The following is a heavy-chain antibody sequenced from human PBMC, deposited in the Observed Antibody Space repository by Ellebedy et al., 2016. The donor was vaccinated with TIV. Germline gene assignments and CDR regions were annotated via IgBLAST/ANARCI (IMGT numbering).Heavy chain of an antibody. CDR2: IYNSGST. J-gene: IGHJ4*02. CDR1: GGSISSYY. V-gene: IGHV4-59*08. D-gene: IGHD1-26*01. CDR3: ARHVGWELPYFDC. Sequence: SETLSLTCTVSGGSISSYYWSWIRQPPGKGLEWIGYIYNSGSTKYNPSLESRVTISVDTSKNQFSLKLSSVTAADTAVYYCARHVGWELPYFDCWGQGTLVTVSS.